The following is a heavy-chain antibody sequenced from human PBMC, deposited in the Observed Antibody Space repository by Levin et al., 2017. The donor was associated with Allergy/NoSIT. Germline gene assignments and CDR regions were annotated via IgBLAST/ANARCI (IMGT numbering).Heavy chain of an antibody. D-gene: IGHD4-17*01. Sequence: SCAASGFTFSNYGMHWVRQAPGKGLEWVAVIWNDGSKTYYADSVKGRFTISRDSPKNTLYLQMNSLRVEDTALYYCVRDNYGDYTGTNGAFDIWGHGTMVTVSS. J-gene: IGHJ3*02. CDR3: VRDNYGDYTGTNGAFDI. V-gene: IGHV3-33*01. CDR1: GFTFSNYG. CDR2: IWNDGSKT.